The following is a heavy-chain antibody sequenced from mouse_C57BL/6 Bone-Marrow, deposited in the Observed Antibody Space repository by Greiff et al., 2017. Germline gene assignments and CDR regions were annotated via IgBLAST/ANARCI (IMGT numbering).Heavy chain of an antibody. CDR2: IYPRSGNT. CDR3: ATYYDGGYYFDY. D-gene: IGHD1-1*01. V-gene: IGHV1-81*01. J-gene: IGHJ2*01. CDR1: GYTFTSYG. Sequence: QVQLQQSRAELARPGASVKLSCKASGYTFTSYGISWVKQRTGQGLEWIGEIYPRSGNTYYNEKFKGKATLTADKSSSTAYMELRSLTSEDSAVYVGATYYDGGYYFDYRGQGTTLTVSS.